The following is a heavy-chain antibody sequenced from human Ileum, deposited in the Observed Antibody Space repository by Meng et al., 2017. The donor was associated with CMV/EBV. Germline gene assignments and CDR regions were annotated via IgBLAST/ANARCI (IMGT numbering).Heavy chain of an antibody. D-gene: IGHD1-7*01. CDR2: IKQDGSQK. V-gene: IGHV3-7*01. CDR3: ARARTTYYYYGMDV. CDR1: GFTFSSYW. J-gene: IGHJ6*02. Sequence: GGSLRLSCAASGFTFSSYWMHWVRQAPGKGLEWVANIKQDGSQKHYVHSVKGRFTISRDNAKNSLYLQMNSLRAEDTAVYYCARARTTYYYYGMDVWGQGTTVTVSS.